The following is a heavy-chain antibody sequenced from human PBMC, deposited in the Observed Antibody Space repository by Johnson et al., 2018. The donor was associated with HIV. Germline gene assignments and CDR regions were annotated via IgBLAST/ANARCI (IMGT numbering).Heavy chain of an antibody. J-gene: IGHJ3*02. CDR3: AKTYSEGEVRDAFDI. CDR1: GFTFSTYA. D-gene: IGHD2-21*01. CDR2: ISGGGGST. V-gene: IGHV3-23*01. Sequence: SLRLSCEASGFTFSTYAMSWVRQAPGKGLEWVSGISGGGGSTYYADSVKGRFTISRDNSKNTLYLQMNSLRAEDTAVYYCAKTYSEGEVRDAFDIWGQGTRVTVSS.